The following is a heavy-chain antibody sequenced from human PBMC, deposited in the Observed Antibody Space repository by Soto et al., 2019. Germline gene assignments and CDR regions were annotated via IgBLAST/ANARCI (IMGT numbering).Heavy chain of an antibody. D-gene: IGHD3-10*01. V-gene: IGHV3-48*03. CDR1: GFSFSSYE. J-gene: IGHJ3*02. CDR2: ISSSGSTI. Sequence: PGGSLRLSCAASGFSFSSYEMNWVGQAPGKGLEWVSYISSSGSTIYYADSVKGRFTISRDNAKNSLYLQMNSLRAEDTAVYYSARDKRPDRRLLGRDAFDIWGQGTMVTVSS. CDR3: ARDKRPDRRLLGRDAFDI.